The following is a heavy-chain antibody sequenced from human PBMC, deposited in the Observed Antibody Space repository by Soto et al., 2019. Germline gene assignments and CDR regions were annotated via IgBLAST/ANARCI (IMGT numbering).Heavy chain of an antibody. D-gene: IGHD1-26*01. J-gene: IGHJ4*02. CDR2: ISSSFGST. CDR3: ARSGSYSWLPY. CDR1: EFTFGSYS. V-gene: IGHV3-23*01. Sequence: LRLSCAASEFTFGSYSVIWVRQAPGKGLEWVSSISSSFGSTYYADSVKGRFTISRDNSKNTLYLQMNSLRAEDTAVYYCARSGSYSWLPYWGQGTLVTVYS.